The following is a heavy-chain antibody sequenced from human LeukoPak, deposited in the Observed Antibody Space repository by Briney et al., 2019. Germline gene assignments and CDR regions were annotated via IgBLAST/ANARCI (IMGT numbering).Heavy chain of an antibody. Sequence: GASVKVSCKASGYTCRDVGISWVRQAPGQGLEWMGWITTYNGNTNYIQKLQGRVTMTTDTSTSTAYMELRSLRSDDTAVYYCGRGPYYDSWSGAGYWGQGTLVTVSS. J-gene: IGHJ4*02. CDR3: GRGPYYDSWSGAGY. V-gene: IGHV1-18*01. CDR1: GYTCRDVG. CDR2: ITTYNGNT. D-gene: IGHD3-3*01.